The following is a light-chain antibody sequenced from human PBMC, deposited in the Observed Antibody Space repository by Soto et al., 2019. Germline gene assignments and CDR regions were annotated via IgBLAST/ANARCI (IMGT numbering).Light chain of an antibody. J-gene: IGKJ1*01. Sequence: ENVLTQSPGTLSLSPGERATLSCSASQTVSKTYLAWYQQKPGQAPRLLIYGASNRATGTPDRFSGSGSGTDFSLTISRLESEDFAMYYCQHYGSSPWTFGQGTKVEIK. CDR1: QTVSKTY. CDR3: QHYGSSPWT. CDR2: GAS. V-gene: IGKV3-20*01.